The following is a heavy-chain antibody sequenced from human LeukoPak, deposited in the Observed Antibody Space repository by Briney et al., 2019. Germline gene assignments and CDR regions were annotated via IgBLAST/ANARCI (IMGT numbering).Heavy chain of an antibody. D-gene: IGHD4-17*01. CDR1: GYTFTGYT. J-gene: IGHJ4*02. V-gene: IGHV7-4-1*02. Sequence: ASVKDSCKASGYTFTGYTMSWVRQAPGQGLEWMGWINTNTGNPTYAQGFTGRFVFSLDTSVSTAYLQINSLEAEDTAVYYCARGTPPMTTATYYFDYWGQGTLVTVSS. CDR3: ARGTPPMTTATYYFDY. CDR2: INTNTGNP.